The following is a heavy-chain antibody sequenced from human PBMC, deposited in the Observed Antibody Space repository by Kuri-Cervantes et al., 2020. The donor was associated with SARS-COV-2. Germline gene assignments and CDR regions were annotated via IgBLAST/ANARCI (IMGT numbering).Heavy chain of an antibody. D-gene: IGHD2-2*02. V-gene: IGHV3-7*01. CDR1: GFSISERAYW. J-gene: IGHJ4*02. Sequence: GGSLRLSCTASGFSISERAYWMTWVRQTPGKGLEWVANIKQDGSEKYYVDSVKGRFTISRDNAKNSLYLQMNSLRAEDTAVYYCASGGDCSSTSCYRAEVNWGQGTLVTVSS. CDR2: IKQDGSEK. CDR3: ASGGDCSSTSCYRAEVN.